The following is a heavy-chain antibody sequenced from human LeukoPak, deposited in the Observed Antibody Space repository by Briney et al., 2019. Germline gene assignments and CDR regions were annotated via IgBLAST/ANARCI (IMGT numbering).Heavy chain of an antibody. D-gene: IGHD3-22*01. Sequence: GSLRLSCAASGFTFSSYGMSWVRQPPGKGLEWIGEINHSGSTNYNPSLKSRVTISVDASKNQFSLKLSSVTAADTAVYYCARLRRDYYDSSGYKWYFDLWGRGTLVTVSS. CDR1: GFTFSSYG. CDR3: ARLRRDYYDSSGYKWYFDL. CDR2: INHSGST. J-gene: IGHJ2*01. V-gene: IGHV4-34*01.